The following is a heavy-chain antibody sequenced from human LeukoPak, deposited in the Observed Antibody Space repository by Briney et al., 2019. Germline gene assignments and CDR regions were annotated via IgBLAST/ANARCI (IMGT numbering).Heavy chain of an antibody. CDR2: IIPMFGTS. J-gene: IGHJ4*02. D-gene: IGHD3-3*01. CDR1: GGNFISYA. CDR3: ATYTLSQFWSGYYHFDY. V-gene: IGHV1-69*05. Sequence: GASVKVSCKASGGNFISYAVSWVRQAPGQGLEWMGGIIPMFGTSNYAQKFQGRVTITTDESTTTAYMELSSLSSEDTAVYYCATYTLSQFWSGYYHFDYWGQETLVSVSS.